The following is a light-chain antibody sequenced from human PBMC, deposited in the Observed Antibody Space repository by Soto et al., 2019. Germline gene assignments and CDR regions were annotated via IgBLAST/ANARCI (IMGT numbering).Light chain of an antibody. J-gene: IGKJ1*01. CDR2: GAS. CDR3: QQYNNWPPR. CDR1: QSVSSN. V-gene: IGKV3-15*01. Sequence: EIVMTQSPATLSVSPGERATLSCRASQSVSSNLAWYQQKPGQAPRLLIYGASTRATGIPARFSGSGSGTDFTLTISSLQSDDFAFYYCQQYNNWPPRFGPGTKVEIK.